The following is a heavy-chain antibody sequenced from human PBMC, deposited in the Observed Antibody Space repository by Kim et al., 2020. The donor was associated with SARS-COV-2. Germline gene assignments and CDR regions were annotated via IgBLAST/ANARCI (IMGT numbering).Heavy chain of an antibody. CDR3: ARDDCSGGSCYSVWFDP. D-gene: IGHD2-15*01. J-gene: IGHJ5*02. CDR2: INPNSGGT. V-gene: IGHV1-2*02. CDR1: GYTFTGYY. Sequence: ASVKVSCKASGYTFTGYYMHWVRQAPGQGLEWMGWINPNSGGTNYAQKFQGRVTMTRDTSISTAYMELSRLRSDDTAVYYCARDDCSGGSCYSVWFDPWGQGTLVIVSS.